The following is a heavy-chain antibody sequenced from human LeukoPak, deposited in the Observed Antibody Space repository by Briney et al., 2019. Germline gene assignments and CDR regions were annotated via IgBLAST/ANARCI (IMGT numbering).Heavy chain of an antibody. CDR3: ARHWGACSSGICYPDV. D-gene: IGHD2-15*01. J-gene: IGHJ6*04. Sequence: GESLKISCKGSGYIFTTYWIGWVRQMPGQGLEWMGIIYPGDSDTRYSPSFQGQVTISADKSISTAYLQWSSLKASDTAMYYCARHWGACSSGICYPDVWGKGTTVTVSS. V-gene: IGHV5-51*01. CDR1: GYIFTTYW. CDR2: IYPGDSDT.